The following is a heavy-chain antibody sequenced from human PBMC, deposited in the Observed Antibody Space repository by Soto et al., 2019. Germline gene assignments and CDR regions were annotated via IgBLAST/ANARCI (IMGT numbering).Heavy chain of an antibody. CDR3: ASFAAFDSGGSYYGYY. V-gene: IGHV3-30-3*01. D-gene: IGHD1-26*01. Sequence: GGSLRLSCAASGFTFSSYAMHWVRQAPGKGLEWVAVISYDGSNKYYADSVKGRFTISRDNSKNMLYLQMNSLRAEDTAVYYCASFAAFDSGGSYYGYYWGQGTLVTVSS. CDR1: GFTFSSYA. CDR2: ISYDGSNK. J-gene: IGHJ4*02.